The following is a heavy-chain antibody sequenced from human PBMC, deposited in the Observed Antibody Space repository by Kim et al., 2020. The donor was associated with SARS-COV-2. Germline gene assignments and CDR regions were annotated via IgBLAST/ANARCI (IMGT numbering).Heavy chain of an antibody. CDR2: IYYSGST. Sequence: SETLSLTCTVSGGSISSYYWSWIRQPPGKGLEWIGYIYYSGSTNYNPSLKSRVTISVDTSKNQFSLKLSSVTAADTAVYYCAREYGGNFLDYWGQGTLVTVSS. D-gene: IGHD2-21*02. CDR1: GGSISSYY. V-gene: IGHV4-59*13. CDR3: AREYGGNFLDY. J-gene: IGHJ4*02.